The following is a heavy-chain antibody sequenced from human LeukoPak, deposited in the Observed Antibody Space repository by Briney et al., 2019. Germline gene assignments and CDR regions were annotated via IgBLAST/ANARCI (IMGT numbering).Heavy chain of an antibody. D-gene: IGHD6-13*01. V-gene: IGHV3-23*01. J-gene: IGHJ6*03. Sequence: GGSLRLSCAASGFTFSSYAMSWVRQAPGKGLEWVSAISGSGGSTYYADSVKGRFTISRDNSKNTLYPQMNSLRAEDTAVYYCAKDSSSLEYYYYYMDVWGKGTTVTVSS. CDR1: GFTFSSYA. CDR3: AKDSSSLEYYYYYMDV. CDR2: ISGSGGST.